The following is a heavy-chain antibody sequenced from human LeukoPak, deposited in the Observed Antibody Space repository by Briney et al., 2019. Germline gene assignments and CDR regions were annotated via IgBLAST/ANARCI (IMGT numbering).Heavy chain of an antibody. J-gene: IGHJ4*02. Sequence: GGSLSLSCAASGFTFSTYCMKWVRQAPGKGLEWVSYISSISSTIYYADSVKGRFTISRDNAKNSLYLQMNSLRAEDTAVYYCARGSTYYDSSGQVPFDYWGQGTLVTVSS. CDR2: ISSISSTI. D-gene: IGHD3-22*01. CDR1: GFTFSTYC. V-gene: IGHV3-48*01. CDR3: ARGSTYYDSSGQVPFDY.